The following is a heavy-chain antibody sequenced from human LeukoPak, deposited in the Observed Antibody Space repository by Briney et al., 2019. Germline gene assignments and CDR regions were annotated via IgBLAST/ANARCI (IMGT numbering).Heavy chain of an antibody. D-gene: IGHD3-10*01. CDR2: IYYSGST. CDR1: GGSISTYY. CDR3: GRAYGSGSYYPVKY. V-gene: IGHV4-59*08. J-gene: IGHJ4*02. Sequence: SETLSLTCIVSGGSISTYYWNWIRQPPGKGLECIGYIYYSGSTYYNPSLKSRVTISVDTSKNQFSLKLNSVTVADTAVYYCGRAYGSGSYYPVKYWGQGTLVTVSS.